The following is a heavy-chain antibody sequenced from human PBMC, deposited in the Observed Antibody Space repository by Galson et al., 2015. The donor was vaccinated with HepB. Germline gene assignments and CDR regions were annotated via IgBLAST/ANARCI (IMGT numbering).Heavy chain of an antibody. J-gene: IGHJ4*02. V-gene: IGHV3-23*01. CDR3: ARVGGNDYVWGSYRPYYFDY. D-gene: IGHD3-16*02. CDR1: GFTFSSYA. Sequence: SLRLSCAASGFTFSSYAMSWVRQAPGKGLEWVSAISGSGGSTYYADSVKGRFTISRDNSKNTLYLQMNSLRAEDTAVYYCARVGGNDYVWGSYRPYYFDYWGQGTLVTVSS. CDR2: ISGSGGST.